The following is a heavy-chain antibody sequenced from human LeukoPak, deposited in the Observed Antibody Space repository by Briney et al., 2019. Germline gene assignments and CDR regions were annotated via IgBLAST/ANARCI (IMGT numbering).Heavy chain of an antibody. Sequence: ASVKVSCKASGYTFTGYYMHWVRQAPGQGLEWMGWINPNSGGTNYAQKFQGRVTMTRDTSISTAYMELSRLRSDDTAVYYCARCITGTTYVSDYWGQGTLVTVSS. V-gene: IGHV1-2*02. CDR3: ARCITGTTYVSDY. CDR1: GYTFTGYY. J-gene: IGHJ4*02. D-gene: IGHD1-7*01. CDR2: INPNSGGT.